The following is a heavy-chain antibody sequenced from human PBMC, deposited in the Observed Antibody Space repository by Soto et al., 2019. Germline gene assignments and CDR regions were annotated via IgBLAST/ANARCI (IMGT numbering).Heavy chain of an antibody. CDR3: ASPVGVVPAAIGTNFDY. V-gene: IGHV3-30-3*01. Sequence: HPXGTLILACSASGFTFSSYAMHWVRQAPGKGLEWVAVISYDGSNKYYADSVKGRFTISRDNSKNTLYLQMKSLRAEDTAVYYCASPVGVVPAAIGTNFDYWGQGTLVTVYS. D-gene: IGHD2-2*02. J-gene: IGHJ4*02. CDR1: GFTFSSYA. CDR2: ISYDGSNK.